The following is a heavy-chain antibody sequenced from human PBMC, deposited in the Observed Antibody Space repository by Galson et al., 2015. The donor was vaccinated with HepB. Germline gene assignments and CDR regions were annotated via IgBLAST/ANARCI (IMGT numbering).Heavy chain of an antibody. Sequence: SLRLSCAASGFNFSIYSMNWVRQAPGKGLECVSSISSSSSYIYYADSVKGRFTISRDNAKNSLYLQMNSLRAEDTAVYYCARTFPRTFYFDYWGQGTLVTVSS. CDR2: ISSSSSYI. D-gene: IGHD1-14*01. CDR1: GFNFSIYS. CDR3: ARTFPRTFYFDY. J-gene: IGHJ4*02. V-gene: IGHV3-21*01.